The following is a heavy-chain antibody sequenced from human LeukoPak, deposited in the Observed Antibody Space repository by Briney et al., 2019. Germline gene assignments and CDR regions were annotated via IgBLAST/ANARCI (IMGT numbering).Heavy chain of an antibody. Sequence: GGSLRLSCAASGFTLSNYAMHWVRQAPGKGLEYVSAISSHGGSTYYANSVKGRFTISRDNSKNTLYLQMGRLRAEDMAVYYCARVGLGIAAAGTGYYYGMDVWGQGTTVTVSS. J-gene: IGHJ6*02. CDR1: GFTLSNYA. CDR2: ISSHGGST. CDR3: ARVGLGIAAAGTGYYYGMDV. V-gene: IGHV3-64*01. D-gene: IGHD6-13*01.